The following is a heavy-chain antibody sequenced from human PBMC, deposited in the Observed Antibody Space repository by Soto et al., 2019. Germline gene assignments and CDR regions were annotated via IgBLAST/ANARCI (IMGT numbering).Heavy chain of an antibody. CDR2: MSHSGGT. Sequence: QAQLQQWGAGLLKPSETLSLTCAVYGGSVSSGSYYWSWIRQPPGKGLGWIGEMSHSGGTHFNPSLKSRVTISVDTSKNRFSLKMSFVTAADTALYYCARVERGTATTVVDAFDIWGPGTMVTVSS. CDR3: ARVERGTATTVVDAFDI. J-gene: IGHJ3*02. D-gene: IGHD1-1*01. CDR1: GGSVSSGSYY. V-gene: IGHV4-34*01.